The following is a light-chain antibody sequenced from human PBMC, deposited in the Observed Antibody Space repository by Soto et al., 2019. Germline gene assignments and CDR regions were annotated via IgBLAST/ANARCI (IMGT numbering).Light chain of an antibody. CDR2: DAS. J-gene: IGKJ5*01. CDR3: QEYDGAPPIT. V-gene: IGKV3-20*01. Sequence: EIVLTQSPDTLSLSPGERATLSCRASQSVRSERLAWYQQKHGQAPTLLIFDASSRASGTPERFSGSGSGTDFTLTISRLEPEDFAVYYCQEYDGAPPITFGLGTRLEI. CDR1: QSVRSER.